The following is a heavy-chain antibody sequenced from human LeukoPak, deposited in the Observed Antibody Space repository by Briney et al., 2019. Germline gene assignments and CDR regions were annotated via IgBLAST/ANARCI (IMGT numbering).Heavy chain of an antibody. V-gene: IGHV3-21*01. Sequence: GGSLRLSCAASGFTFTNYAMHWVRQAPGKGLEWVSSISSSSSFIYYADSVKGRFTISRDNAKNSLYLQMNSLRTEDTAVYYCARGVSYGDYLAAYWGQGTLVTVSS. CDR3: ARGVSYGDYLAAY. J-gene: IGHJ4*02. CDR1: GFTFTNYA. D-gene: IGHD4-17*01. CDR2: ISSSSSFI.